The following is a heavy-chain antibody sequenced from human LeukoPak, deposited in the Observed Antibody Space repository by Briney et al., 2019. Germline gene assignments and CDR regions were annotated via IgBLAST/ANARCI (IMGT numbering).Heavy chain of an antibody. D-gene: IGHD3-10*01. V-gene: IGHV4-61*02. CDR1: GGSISSGSYY. CDR2: IYTSGST. J-gene: IGHJ6*03. Sequence: PSETLSLTCTVSGGSISSGSYYWSWIRQPAGKGLEWIGRIYTSGSTNYNPSLKSRVTISVDTSKNQFSLKLSSVTAADTAVYYCARVEVTMVRGVTLGHYYYYMDVWGKGTTVTVSS. CDR3: ARVEVTMVRGVTLGHYYYYMDV.